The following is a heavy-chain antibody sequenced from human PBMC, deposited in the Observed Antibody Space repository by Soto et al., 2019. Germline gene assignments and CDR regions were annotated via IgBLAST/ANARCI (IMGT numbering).Heavy chain of an antibody. CDR1: GFTFSSYA. Sequence: GGSLRLSCAASGFTFSSYAMSWVRQAPGKGLEWVSAISGSGGSTYYADSVKGRFTISRDNSKNTLYLQMNSLRAEDTAVYYCAKARRIAAAGMEVSYYYYGMDVWGQGTTVTVSS. CDR3: AKARRIAAAGMEVSYYYYGMDV. J-gene: IGHJ6*02. V-gene: IGHV3-23*01. CDR2: ISGSGGST. D-gene: IGHD6-13*01.